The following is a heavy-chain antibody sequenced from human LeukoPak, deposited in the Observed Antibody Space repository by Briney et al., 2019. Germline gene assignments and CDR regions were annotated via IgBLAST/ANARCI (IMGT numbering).Heavy chain of an antibody. J-gene: IGHJ6*02. CDR1: GLTFSSYD. CDR3: ARVLGSGTYGMDV. Sequence: TGGSLSFSCAASGLTFSSYDMHWFRQATGKGLRGVSGIGTDGDTYYPGSVKGRFTISRENAKNSLYLQMNSLRAGDTAVYYCARVLGSGTYGMDVCGQGTTVTVSS. V-gene: IGHV3-13*01. CDR2: IGTDGDT. D-gene: IGHD3-10*01.